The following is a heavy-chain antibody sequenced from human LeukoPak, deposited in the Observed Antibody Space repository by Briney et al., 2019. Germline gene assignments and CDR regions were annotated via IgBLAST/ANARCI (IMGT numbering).Heavy chain of an antibody. J-gene: IGHJ3*02. CDR3: ARHPRPRAFDI. CDR2: MNPNSGNT. V-gene: IGHV1-8*02. D-gene: IGHD1-14*01. Sequence: ASVKVSCKASGYTFTGYYMHWVRQATGQGLEWMGWMNPNSGNTGYAQKFQGRVTMTRNTSISTAYMELSSLRSEDTAVYYCARHPRPRAFDIWGQGTMVTVSS. CDR1: GYTFTGYY.